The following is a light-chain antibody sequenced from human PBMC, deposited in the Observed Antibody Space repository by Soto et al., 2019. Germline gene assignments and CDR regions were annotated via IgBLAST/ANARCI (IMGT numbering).Light chain of an antibody. CDR1: QSVSSY. CDR3: QQYDNLPPT. J-gene: IGKJ5*01. V-gene: IGKV3-11*01. CDR2: DAS. Sequence: VLTQSPATLSLSPGEGATLSCRASQSVSSYLALYQQKPGQAPRLLIYDASNRATGIPARFSGSGSGTDFTLTISSLQPEDIATYYCQQYDNLPPTFGQGTRLEIK.